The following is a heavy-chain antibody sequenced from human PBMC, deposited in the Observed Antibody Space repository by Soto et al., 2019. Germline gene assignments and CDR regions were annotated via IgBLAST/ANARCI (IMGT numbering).Heavy chain of an antibody. CDR3: ARQPRCTSTHCLGSDYYFHS. J-gene: IGHJ4*02. D-gene: IGHD2-2*01. V-gene: IGHV4-39*01. CDR2: VYYSGST. Sequence: SETLSLTCTVSGGAVGSSSYYWGWIRQPPGKGLEWIGSVYYSGSTYDNPSLKGRVTMSVDTSKNQISLKLNSLTAADTAVYFCARQPRCTSTHCLGSDYYFHSWGQGTLVTVSS. CDR1: GGAVGSSSYY.